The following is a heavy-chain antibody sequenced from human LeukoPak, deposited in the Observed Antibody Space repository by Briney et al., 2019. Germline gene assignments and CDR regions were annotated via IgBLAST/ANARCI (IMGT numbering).Heavy chain of an antibody. CDR1: GYTFTNYY. CDR2: INPSGGST. V-gene: IGHV1-46*01. Sequence: VASVKVSCKASGYTFTNYYIHWVRQAPGQGLEWMGIINPSGGSTSNAQKFQGRVTMTRDTSTSTVYMDLSSLRAEDTAVYYCARGSGGTYYNYFDYWGQGTLVTVSS. CDR3: ARGSGGTYYNYFDY. J-gene: IGHJ4*02. D-gene: IGHD1-26*01.